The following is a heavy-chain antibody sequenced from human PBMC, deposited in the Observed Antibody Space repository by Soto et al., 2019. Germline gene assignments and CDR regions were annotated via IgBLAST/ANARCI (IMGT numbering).Heavy chain of an antibody. CDR2: INGGNGKT. V-gene: IGHV1-3*01. CDR1: GYTFTGYA. J-gene: IGHJ4*02. D-gene: IGHD3-10*01. CDR3: TRDFGRNYIAY. Sequence: QVQLVQSGAEVKKPGASVRVSCKASGYTFTGYAIHWVRQAPGQRLEWMGYINGGNGKTEYSQNFQGRITLSRDTSASTVYMDLSSLRSEDTAVYYCTRDFGRNYIAYWGQGTLIVVSP.